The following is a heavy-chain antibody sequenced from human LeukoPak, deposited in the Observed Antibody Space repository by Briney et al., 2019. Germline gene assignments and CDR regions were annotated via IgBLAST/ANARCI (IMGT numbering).Heavy chain of an antibody. D-gene: IGHD5-18*01. V-gene: IGHV3-30*18. CDR1: GFTFSSYG. J-gene: IGHJ4*02. Sequence: PGGSLRLSCAASGFTFSSYGMHWVRQSPGKGLEWVAVISYAVSNKYYADSVKGRFTISRDNSKNTLYLQMDSLRPEDTAVYYCAKANTAMSYFDYWGQGTLVTVSS. CDR3: AKANTAMSYFDY. CDR2: ISYAVSNK.